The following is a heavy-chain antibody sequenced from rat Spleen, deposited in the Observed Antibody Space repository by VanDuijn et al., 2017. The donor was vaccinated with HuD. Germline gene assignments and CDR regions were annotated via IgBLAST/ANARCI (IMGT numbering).Heavy chain of an antibody. CDR2: IWGDGST. D-gene: IGHD1-12*01. Sequence: QVQLKESGPGLVQPSQTLSLTCTVSGFSLTSYHVSWVRQPPGKGLERMGGIWGDGSTDYNLPLKTRLIISRDTSKSRVFLKMNSLQSEDTGTYYCAGSGYSNYRYWFSYWGQGTLVTVSS. V-gene: IGHV2-43*01. CDR3: AGSGYSNYRYWFSY. CDR1: GFSLTSYH. J-gene: IGHJ3*01.